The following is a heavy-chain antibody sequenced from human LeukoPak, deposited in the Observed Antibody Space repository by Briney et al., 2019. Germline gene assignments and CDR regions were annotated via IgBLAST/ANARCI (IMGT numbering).Heavy chain of an antibody. J-gene: IGHJ4*02. V-gene: IGHV4-31*03. CDR2: IYYVGNT. CDR3: ARIEVIGSTRYFDY. D-gene: IGHD3-16*02. CDR1: GGSISSGGNY. Sequence: PSQTPSLTCTVSGGSISSGGNYWSWLRQLPGKGLEWLGYIYYVGNTNYNPSLKSRLSMSVDTSKNQFSLSLTSVTAADTAVYYCARIEVIGSTRYFDYWGQGAMVSVSA.